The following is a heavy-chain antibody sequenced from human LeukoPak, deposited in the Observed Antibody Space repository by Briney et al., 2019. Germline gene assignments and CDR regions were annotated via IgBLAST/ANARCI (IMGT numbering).Heavy chain of an antibody. Sequence: SETLSLTCTVSGGSISSSSYYWGWIRQPPGKGLEWIGSIYYSGSTYYNPSLKSRVTISVDTSKNQFSLKLSSVTAADTAVYYCARPHNYGDYEYYFDYWGQGTLVTVSS. CDR3: ARPHNYGDYEYYFDY. D-gene: IGHD4-17*01. CDR1: GGSISSSSYY. V-gene: IGHV4-39*01. CDR2: IYYSGST. J-gene: IGHJ4*02.